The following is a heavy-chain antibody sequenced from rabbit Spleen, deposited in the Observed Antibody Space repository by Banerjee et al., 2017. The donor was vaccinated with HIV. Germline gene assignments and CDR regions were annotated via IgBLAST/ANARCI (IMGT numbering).Heavy chain of an antibody. CDR3: VRDTWAFNL. D-gene: IGHD3-1*01. CDR2: IDPVFGST. Sequence: QEQLVETGGGLVQPGGSLTLSCKASGFDFSRYGMSWVRQAPGKGLEWIGYIDPVFGSTYYASWVNGRFSISRENTQNTVSLQMNSLTVADTATYFCVRDTWAFNLWGQGTLVTVS. V-gene: IGHV1S47*01. CDR1: GFDFSRYG. J-gene: IGHJ4*01.